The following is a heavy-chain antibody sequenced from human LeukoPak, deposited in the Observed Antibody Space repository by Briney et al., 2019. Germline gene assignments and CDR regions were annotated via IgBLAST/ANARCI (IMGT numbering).Heavy chain of an antibody. Sequence: SESRSLTCTVAGGSISRYYWSWIRQPPGKGLGWIAYIYYSGSTTYTPSLKSRVTISVDTSKNQFSLKLSSVTAADTAVYYCARRSAGATHFDYWGQGTLVTVSS. CDR2: IYYSGST. V-gene: IGHV4-59*08. CDR1: GGSISRYY. D-gene: IGHD1-26*01. J-gene: IGHJ4*02. CDR3: ARRSAGATHFDY.